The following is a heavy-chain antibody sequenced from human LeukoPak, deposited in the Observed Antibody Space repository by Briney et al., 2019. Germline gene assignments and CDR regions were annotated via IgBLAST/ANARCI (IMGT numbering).Heavy chain of an antibody. CDR2: ISGSGGST. J-gene: IGHJ3*02. V-gene: IGHV3-23*01. D-gene: IGHD3-10*01. CDR1: GFTFSSYA. CDR3: AKDRLLWFGERDAFDI. Sequence: GGSLRLSCAASGFTFSSYAMSWVRQAPGKGLEWVSAISGSGGSTYYADSVKGRFTVSRDNSKNTLYLQMNSLRAEDTAVYYCAKDRLLWFGERDAFDIWGQGIMVTVSS.